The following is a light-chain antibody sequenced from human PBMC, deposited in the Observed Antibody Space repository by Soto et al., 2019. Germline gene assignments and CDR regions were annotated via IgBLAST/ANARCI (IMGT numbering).Light chain of an antibody. J-gene: IGKJ1*01. CDR3: QQYNAYPWT. V-gene: IGKV1-5*01. Sequence: DFQMTQSPSTLSAFVGDRVTITCRASETISNLLAWYQQKPGKAPKLLIFDASSLESGVPSRFSGSGYGTEFTLTISSLQPDDCATYHCQQYNAYPWTFGQGTKVEIK. CDR2: DAS. CDR1: ETISNL.